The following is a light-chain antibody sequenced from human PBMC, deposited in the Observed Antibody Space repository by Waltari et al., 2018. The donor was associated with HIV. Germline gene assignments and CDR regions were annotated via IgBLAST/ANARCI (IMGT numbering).Light chain of an antibody. V-gene: IGLV8-61*01. CDR1: SGSVSTNNY. Sequence: QTVVTQEPSFSVSPGGTVTLTCGLSSGSVSTNNYPSWFQQTPGQAPRALICDTYARSLGVPDRFSGSILGNKSALTLTGAQADDESDYYLMMYVGSGIRVFGGGIKLTVL. CDR3: MMYVGSGIRV. CDR2: DTY. J-gene: IGLJ3*02.